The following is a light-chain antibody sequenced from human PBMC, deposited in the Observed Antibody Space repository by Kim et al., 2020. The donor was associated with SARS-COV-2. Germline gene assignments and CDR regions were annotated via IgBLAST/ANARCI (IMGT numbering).Light chain of an antibody. CDR1: SGHSNYA. Sequence: QLVLTQSPSASASLGASVKLTCTLNSGHSNYAIAWHQQQSEKGPRFLMKVNSDATLVKGDGIPDRFSGSSSGAERYFTISSLQSEDEADYYCQTWATGIVVFGGGTQLTVL. CDR3: QTWATGIVV. V-gene: IGLV4-69*01. J-gene: IGLJ2*01. CDR2: VNSDATL.